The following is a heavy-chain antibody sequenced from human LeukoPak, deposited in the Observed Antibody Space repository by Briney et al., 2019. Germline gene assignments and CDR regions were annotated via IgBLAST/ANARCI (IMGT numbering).Heavy chain of an antibody. CDR3: ARDFPYSGYDSSWFDP. J-gene: IGHJ5*02. CDR1: GGSISSGNYY. D-gene: IGHD5-12*01. Sequence: SETLSLTCSVSGGSISSGNYYWSWIRQPAGKGLEWIGRMYSSGSTNYNPSLKSRVTISRDTSKNQFSLKLSSVTAADTAMYYCARDFPYSGYDSSWFDPWGQGTLVTVSS. CDR2: MYSSGST. V-gene: IGHV4-61*02.